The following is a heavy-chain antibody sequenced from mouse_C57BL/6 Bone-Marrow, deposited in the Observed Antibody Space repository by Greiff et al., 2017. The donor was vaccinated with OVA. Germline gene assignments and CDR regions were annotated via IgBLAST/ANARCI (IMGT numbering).Heavy chain of an antibody. CDR3: ALSFYDYGYFDY. CDR2: IDPSDSYT. J-gene: IGHJ2*01. V-gene: IGHV1-50*01. Sequence: QVQLKQSGAELVKPGASVKLSCKASGYTFTSYWMQWVKQRPGQGLEWIGEIDPSDSYTNYNQKFKGKATLTVDTSSSTAYMQLSSLTSEDSAVYYCALSFYDYGYFDYWGQGTTLTVSS. CDR1: GYTFTSYW. D-gene: IGHD2-4*01.